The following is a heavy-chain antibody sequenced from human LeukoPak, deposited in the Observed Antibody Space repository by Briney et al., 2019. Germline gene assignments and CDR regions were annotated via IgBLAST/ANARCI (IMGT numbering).Heavy chain of an antibody. Sequence: WASVKVSCKASGYTFTSYYIHWVRQAPGQGLEWMGIINPSGGYTIYAQKFQGRVTMTRDMSTSTVSMELRRLRSDDTAIYYCARGGGGPAAYFDYWGQGTLVTVSS. J-gene: IGHJ4*02. CDR3: ARGGGGPAAYFDY. D-gene: IGHD3-16*01. CDR1: GYTFTSYY. V-gene: IGHV1-46*01. CDR2: INPSGGYT.